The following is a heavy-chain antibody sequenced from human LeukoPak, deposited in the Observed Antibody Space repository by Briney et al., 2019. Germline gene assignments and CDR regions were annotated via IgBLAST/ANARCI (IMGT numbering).Heavy chain of an antibody. J-gene: IGHJ4*02. CDR3: ASQTKGYCSGGSCYNGFDY. Sequence: PSETLSLTCTVSGGSISSYYWSWIRQPPGKGLEWIGYIYYSGSTNYNPSLKSRVTISVDTSKNQFSLKLSSVTAADTAVYYCASQTKGYCSGGSCYNGFDYWGQGTLVTVSS. CDR2: IYYSGST. CDR1: GGSISSYY. D-gene: IGHD2-15*01. V-gene: IGHV4-59*08.